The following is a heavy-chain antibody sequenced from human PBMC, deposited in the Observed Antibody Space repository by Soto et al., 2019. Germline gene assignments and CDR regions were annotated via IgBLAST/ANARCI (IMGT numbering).Heavy chain of an antibody. D-gene: IGHD3-22*01. CDR1: GYTFTGYY. Sequence: ASVKVSCKASGYTFTGYYMHWVRQAPGQGLEWMGWINPNSGGTNYAQKFQGWVTMTRDTSISTAYMELSRLRSDDTAVYYCARDYYDSSGFHYFDYWGQGTLVTVSS. J-gene: IGHJ4*02. V-gene: IGHV1-2*04. CDR2: INPNSGGT. CDR3: ARDYYDSSGFHYFDY.